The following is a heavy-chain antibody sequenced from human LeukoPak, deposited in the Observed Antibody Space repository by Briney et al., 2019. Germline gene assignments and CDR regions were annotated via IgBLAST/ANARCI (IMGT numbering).Heavy chain of an antibody. CDR2: ISGSGGST. CDR3: AKLGRDARYFDL. Sequence: GGSLRLSCAASGFTFSNYAMRWVRQAPGKGLEWVSGISGSGGSTYHADSVKGRFAISRDNSKNTLWLQMNSLSAEDTAVYYCAKLGRDARYFDLWGRGTLVTVSS. CDR1: GFTFSNYA. V-gene: IGHV3-23*01. J-gene: IGHJ2*01.